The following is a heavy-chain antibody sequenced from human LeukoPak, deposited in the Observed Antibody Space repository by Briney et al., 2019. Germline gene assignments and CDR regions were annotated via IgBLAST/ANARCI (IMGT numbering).Heavy chain of an antibody. CDR2: ISYDGSNK. D-gene: IGHD1-1*01. CDR1: GFTFSSYA. J-gene: IGHJ4*02. CDR3: VRRGDGYNWNVLLDY. Sequence: GRSLRLSCAPSGFTFSSYAMHWVRQAPGKGLEWVAVISYDGSNKYYAASVKGRFTISRDNSKNTLYLQMNSLRAEGTAVYYCVRRGDGYNWNVLLDYWGQGTLVTVSS. V-gene: IGHV3-30-3*01.